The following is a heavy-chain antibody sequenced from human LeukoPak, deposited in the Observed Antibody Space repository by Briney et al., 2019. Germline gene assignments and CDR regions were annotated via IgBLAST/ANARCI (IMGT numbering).Heavy chain of an antibody. CDR3: TPIAAAGTHFDY. CDR1: GGSISSYY. CDR2: IYYSGST. D-gene: IGHD6-13*01. J-gene: IGHJ4*02. V-gene: IGHV4-59*12. Sequence: SETLSLTCAVSGGSISSYYWSWIRQPPGKGLEWIGYIYYSGSTNYNPSLKSRVTISVDTSKNQFSLKLSSVTAADTAVYYCTPIAAAGTHFDYWGQGTLVTVSS.